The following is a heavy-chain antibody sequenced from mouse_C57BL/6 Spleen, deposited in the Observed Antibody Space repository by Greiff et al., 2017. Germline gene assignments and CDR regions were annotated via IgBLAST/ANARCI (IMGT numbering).Heavy chain of an antibody. CDR3: ARRNWDGTRYYAMDD. D-gene: IGHD4-1*01. CDR2: FHPYNDDT. CDR1: GYTFTTYP. V-gene: IGHV1-47*01. Sequence: VQLVESGAELVKPGASVKMSCKASGYTFTTYPIEWMKQNHGKSLEWIGNFHPYNDDTKYNEKFKGKATLTVEKSSSTVYLELSRLTSDDSAVYYCARRNWDGTRYYAMDDWGQGTSVTVSS. J-gene: IGHJ4*01.